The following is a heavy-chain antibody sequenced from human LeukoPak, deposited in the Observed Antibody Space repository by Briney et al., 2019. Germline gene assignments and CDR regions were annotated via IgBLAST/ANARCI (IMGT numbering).Heavy chain of an antibody. Sequence: GASVKVSRKASGFTFTSSAVQWVRQARGQRLEWIGWIVVGSGNTNYAQKFQERVTITRDMSTSTAYMGLSSLRSEDTAVYYCAADPTMVRGVIHDYWGQGTLVTVSS. J-gene: IGHJ4*02. D-gene: IGHD3-10*01. CDR2: IVVGSGNT. V-gene: IGHV1-58*01. CDR1: GFTFTSSA. CDR3: AADPTMVRGVIHDY.